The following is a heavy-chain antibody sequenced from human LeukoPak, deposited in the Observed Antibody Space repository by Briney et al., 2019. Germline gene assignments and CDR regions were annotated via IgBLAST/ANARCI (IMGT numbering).Heavy chain of an antibody. J-gene: IGHJ4*02. Sequence: GSLRLSCAASGFTFSSYSMNWVRQAPGKGLEWVSSISSSSSYIYYADSVKGRFTISRDNAKNSLYLQMNSLRAEDTAVYYCARGWKGSPGGFDYRGQGTLVTVSS. CDR2: ISSSSSYI. CDR1: GFTFSSYS. V-gene: IGHV3-21*01. CDR3: ARGWKGSPGGFDY. D-gene: IGHD1-26*01.